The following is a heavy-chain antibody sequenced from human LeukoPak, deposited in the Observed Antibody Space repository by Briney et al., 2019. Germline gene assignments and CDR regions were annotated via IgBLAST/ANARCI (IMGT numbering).Heavy chain of an antibody. D-gene: IGHD3-16*01. CDR3: ARWGGYAPRAFDI. Sequence: GGSLRLSCAASGFTFSSYAMHWIRQAPGKGLEWVAVISYDGSNKYYADSVKGRFTISRDNSKNTLYLQMNSLRAEDTAVYYCARWGGYAPRAFDIWGQGTMVTVSS. CDR2: ISYDGSNK. CDR1: GFTFSSYA. J-gene: IGHJ3*02. V-gene: IGHV3-30-3*01.